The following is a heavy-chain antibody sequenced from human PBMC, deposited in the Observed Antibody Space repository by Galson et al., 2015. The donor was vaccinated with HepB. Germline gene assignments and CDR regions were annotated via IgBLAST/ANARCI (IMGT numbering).Heavy chain of an antibody. J-gene: IGHJ3*02. V-gene: IGHV1-18*01. CDR1: GYTFSSYG. D-gene: IGHD3-22*01. CDR3: ARSYYYDSSGYLDAFDI. Sequence: SVKVSCTASGYTFSSYGISWVRQAPGQGLEWLGWISAYNGNTNYAQKLQGRVTMTTDTSTSTAYMELRSLRADDTAVYYCARSYYYDSSGYLDAFDIWGQGTMVTVSS. CDR2: ISAYNGNT.